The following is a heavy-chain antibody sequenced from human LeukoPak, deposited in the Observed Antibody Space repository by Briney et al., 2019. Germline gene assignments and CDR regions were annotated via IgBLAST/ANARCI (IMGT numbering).Heavy chain of an antibody. Sequence: GGSLRLSCAASGFTFSGYAMHWVRQAPGKGLEWVAVISYDGSNEYYADSVKGRFTISRDNSKNTLYLQMNSRSVEDTAVYYCARVGYYASGPFSYFDYWGQGTLVTVSS. CDR2: ISYDGSNE. CDR1: GFTFSGYA. V-gene: IGHV3-30-3*01. CDR3: ARVGYYASGPFSYFDY. D-gene: IGHD3-10*01. J-gene: IGHJ4*02.